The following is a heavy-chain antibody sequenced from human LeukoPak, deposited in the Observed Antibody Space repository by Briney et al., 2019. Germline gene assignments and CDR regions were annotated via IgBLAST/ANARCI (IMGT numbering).Heavy chain of an antibody. Sequence: SVKVSCKASGGTFSSYAISWVRQAPGQGLEWMGRIIPIFGTANYAQKFQGRVTITTDESTSTAYMELSSLRSEDTAVYYCARAPTTSYPYYYYYYMDVWGKGTKVTVSS. CDR2: IIPIFGTA. CDR3: ARAPTTSYPYYYYYYMDV. J-gene: IGHJ6*03. D-gene: IGHD3-16*02. V-gene: IGHV1-69*05. CDR1: GGTFSSYA.